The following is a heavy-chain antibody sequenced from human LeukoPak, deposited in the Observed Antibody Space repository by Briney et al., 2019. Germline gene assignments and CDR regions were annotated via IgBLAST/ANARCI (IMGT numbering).Heavy chain of an antibody. CDR3: ARVRVGSFNWFDP. D-gene: IGHD3-10*01. Sequence: GGSLRLSCAASGFTFSGYWMHWVRQAPGKGLVWVSRINSDGSTISYADSVKGRFTISRDNAKNTLYLQMNSLRAEDTAVYYCARVRVGSFNWFDPWGQGTLVTVSS. CDR1: GFTFSGYW. J-gene: IGHJ5*02. V-gene: IGHV3-74*01. CDR2: INSDGSTI.